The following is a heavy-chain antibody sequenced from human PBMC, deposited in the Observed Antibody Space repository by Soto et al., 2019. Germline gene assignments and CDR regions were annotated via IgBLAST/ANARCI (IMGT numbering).Heavy chain of an antibody. CDR3: ASAYCSGGRCSDCGLDV. Sequence: QVQLVESGGGVVQPGRSLRLSCAASGFTFSTYGMHWVRQAPDKGLEWVAVIWYDGSNKYYADSVKGRFTISRDNSKNTLYLQTISLRAEDMAVYYCASAYCSGGRCSDCGLDVWRQGTTVTVSS. CDR1: GFTFSTYG. CDR2: IWYDGSNK. D-gene: IGHD2-15*01. V-gene: IGHV3-33*01. J-gene: IGHJ6*02.